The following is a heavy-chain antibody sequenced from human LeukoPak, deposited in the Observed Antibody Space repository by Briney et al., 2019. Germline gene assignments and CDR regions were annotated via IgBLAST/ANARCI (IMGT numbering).Heavy chain of an antibody. CDR3: ARDRDSSGSWEVNFDH. CDR2: ISPGGGTT. V-gene: IGHV3-23*01. D-gene: IGHD6-13*01. J-gene: IGHJ4*02. CDR1: GFAFGSEA. Sequence: GGSLRLSCAVSGFAFGSEAMSWVRQAPARGLAWVASISPGGGTTYYADYVKGRFTISRDNSKNSLFVQMNSLRAEDTAVYYCARDRDSSGSWEVNFDHWGQGTLVAVSS.